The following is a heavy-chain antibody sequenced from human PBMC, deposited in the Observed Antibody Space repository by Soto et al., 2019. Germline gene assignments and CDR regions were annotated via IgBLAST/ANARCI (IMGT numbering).Heavy chain of an antibody. J-gene: IGHJ4*02. CDR3: ARVAY. Sequence: GGTLTLSCDASGFSFSRVCLNWVRQVPGKGLEWVASISSASSETWYADSVKGRFIISRDNAQNSLFLQMNTLRPEDSAIYYCARVAYWGPGTQVTVSS. CDR2: ISSASSET. V-gene: IGHV3-21*01. CDR1: GFSFSRVC.